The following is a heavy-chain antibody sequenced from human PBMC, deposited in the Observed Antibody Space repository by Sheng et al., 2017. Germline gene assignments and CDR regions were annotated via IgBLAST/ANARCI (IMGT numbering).Heavy chain of an antibody. J-gene: IGHJ6*02. Sequence: VQLVQSGAEVKKPGSSVKVSCKASGGTFSNYAISWVRQAPGKGLEWVSVIYSGGTTYYADSVSGRFTISRDASTNTVYLQMDRLRGDDTAVYYCARDRNWNDGLDVWGQGTTVTVAS. D-gene: IGHD1-1*01. V-gene: IGHV3-66*01. CDR1: GGTFSNYA. CDR2: IYSGGTT. CDR3: ARDRNWNDGLDV.